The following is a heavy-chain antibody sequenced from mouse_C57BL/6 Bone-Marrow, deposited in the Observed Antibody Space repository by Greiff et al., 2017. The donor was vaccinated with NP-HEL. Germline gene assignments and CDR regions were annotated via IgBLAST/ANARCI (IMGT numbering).Heavy chain of an antibody. V-gene: IGHV1-69*01. D-gene: IGHD1-1*01. CDR1: GYTFTSYW. CDR2: IDPSDSYT. J-gene: IGHJ4*01. CDR3: ARYGYGSSYDAMDY. Sequence: VQLQQPGAELVMPGASVKLSCKASGYTFTSYWMHWVKQRPGQGLEWIGEIDPSDSYTNYNQKFKGKSTLTVDKSSSTVYMQLSSLTSEDSAVYYCARYGYGSSYDAMDYWGQGTSVTVSS.